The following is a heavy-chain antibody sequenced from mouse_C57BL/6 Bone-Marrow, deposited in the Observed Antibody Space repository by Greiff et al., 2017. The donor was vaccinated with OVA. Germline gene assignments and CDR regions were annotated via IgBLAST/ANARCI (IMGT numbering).Heavy chain of an antibody. CDR2: ISNGGGST. CDR3: ARPYDYAWFAY. Sequence: EVKLVESGGGLVQPGGSLKLSCAASGFTFSDYYMYWVRQTPEKRLEWVAYISNGGGSTYYPDTVKGRFTISRDNAKNTLYLQMSRLKSEDTAMYYCARPYDYAWFAYWGQGTLVTVSA. CDR1: GFTFSDYY. J-gene: IGHJ3*01. D-gene: IGHD2-4*01. V-gene: IGHV5-12*01.